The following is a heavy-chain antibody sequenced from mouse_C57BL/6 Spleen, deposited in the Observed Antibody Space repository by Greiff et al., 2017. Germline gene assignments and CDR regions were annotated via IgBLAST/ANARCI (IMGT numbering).Heavy chain of an antibody. CDR3: ARRAVTTVYAMDY. Sequence: VKLVESGAELVRPGSSVKLSCKASGYTFTSYWMHWVKQRPIQGLEWIGNIDPSDSETHYNQKFKDKATLTVDKSSSTAYMQLSSLTSEDSAVYYCARRAVTTVYAMDYWGQGTSVTVSS. J-gene: IGHJ4*01. CDR2: IDPSDSET. D-gene: IGHD1-1*01. V-gene: IGHV1-52*01. CDR1: GYTFTSYW.